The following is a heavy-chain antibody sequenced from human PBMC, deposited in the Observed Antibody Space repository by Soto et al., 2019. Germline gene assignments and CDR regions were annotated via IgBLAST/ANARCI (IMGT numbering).Heavy chain of an antibody. CDR3: ASNGPTIFGVVISPYGMDV. CDR2: MNPNSGNT. Sequence: ASVKFSCKASGYTFTSYDINWVRQATGQGREWMGWMNPNSGNTGYAQKFQGRVTMTRNTSISTAYMELSSLRSEDTAVYYCASNGPTIFGVVISPYGMDVWGQGTTVPVSS. V-gene: IGHV1-8*01. D-gene: IGHD3-3*01. CDR1: GYTFTSYD. J-gene: IGHJ6*02.